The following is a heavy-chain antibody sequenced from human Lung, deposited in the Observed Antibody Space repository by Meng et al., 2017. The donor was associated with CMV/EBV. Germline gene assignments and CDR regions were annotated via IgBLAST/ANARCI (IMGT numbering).Heavy chain of an antibody. CDR2: IKVDGTST. V-gene: IGHV3-74*01. CDR3: GRDLVGHTVDD. J-gene: IGHJ4*01. Sequence: GSXRLSCAASGFAFTSYWMHWVRQVPGKGLVWVSRIKVDGTSTTYGDSVKGRFTMSRDNTKNTMYLQMNSLSAEDTAVYYCGRDLVGHTVDDWGQGTRVTGSS. D-gene: IGHD1-26*01. CDR1: GFAFTSYW.